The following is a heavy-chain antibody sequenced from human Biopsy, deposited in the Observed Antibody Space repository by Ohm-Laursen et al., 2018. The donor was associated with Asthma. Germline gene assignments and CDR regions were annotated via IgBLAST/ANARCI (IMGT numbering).Heavy chain of an antibody. CDR1: GSSFSSSG. Sequence: SLRLSCAASGSSFSSSGMHWARQTPGKGLEGVAVIPFDGINKYHADSVKGRFTISRDNSKNTLDLQMNSLSAEDSGVYYCARVDGVVEPATRMGGMDVWGQGTTVTVSS. D-gene: IGHD2-15*01. J-gene: IGHJ6*02. CDR3: ARVDGVVEPATRMGGMDV. CDR2: IPFDGINK. V-gene: IGHV3-30*03.